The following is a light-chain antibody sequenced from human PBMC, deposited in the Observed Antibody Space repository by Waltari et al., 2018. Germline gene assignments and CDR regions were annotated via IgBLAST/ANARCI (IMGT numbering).Light chain of an antibody. CDR2: WAS. J-gene: IGKJ5*01. V-gene: IGKV4-1*01. CDR1: QSVLYSSNNKNY. Sequence: IVMTQSPDSLAVSLGEWATINCKSSQSVLYSSNNKNYLAWYQQKPGQPPKLLIYWASTRESGVPDRFSGSGSGTDFTLTISSLQAEDLAVYYCQQYYSTPITFGQGTRLEIK. CDR3: QQYYSTPIT.